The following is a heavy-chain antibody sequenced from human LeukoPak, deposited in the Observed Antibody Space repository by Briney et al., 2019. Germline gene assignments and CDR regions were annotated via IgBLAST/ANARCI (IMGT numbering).Heavy chain of an antibody. CDR2: IIPIFGTA. CDR3: ARVRCSGGSCGTLERLWSVMDV. D-gene: IGHD2-15*01. V-gene: IGHV1-69*13. J-gene: IGHJ6*02. CDR1: GGTFSSYA. Sequence: SVKVSCKASGGTFSSYAISWVRQAPGQGLEWMGGIIPIFGTANYAQKFQGRVTITADESTSTAYMELSSLRSGDTAVYYCARVRCSGGSCGTLERLWSVMDVWGQGTTVTVSS.